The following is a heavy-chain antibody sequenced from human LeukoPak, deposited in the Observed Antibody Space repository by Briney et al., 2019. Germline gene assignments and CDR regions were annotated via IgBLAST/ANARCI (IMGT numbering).Heavy chain of an antibody. V-gene: IGHV4-59*01. D-gene: IGHD3-10*01. CDR3: ARDAYGSGSYSD. Sequence: SETLSLTCTVSGGSISSYYWSWIRQPPGKGLEWIGYIYYSGSANYNPSLKSRVTISVDTSKNQFSLKLSSVTAADTAVYYCARDAYGSGSYSDWGQGTLVTVSS. J-gene: IGHJ4*02. CDR2: IYYSGSA. CDR1: GGSISSYY.